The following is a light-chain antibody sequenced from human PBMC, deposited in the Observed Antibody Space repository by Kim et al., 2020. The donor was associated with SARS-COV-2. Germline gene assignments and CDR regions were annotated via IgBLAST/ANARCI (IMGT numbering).Light chain of an antibody. CDR3: QQYITSPQT. J-gene: IGKJ1*01. Sequence: SPGERATPYCRASRTFSSTYLAWYQQKLGQAPRLLIYAASSRATGVPDRFSGSGSGTDFTLTISRLEPEDFAVYYCQQYITSPQTFGQGTKVDIK. V-gene: IGKV3-20*01. CDR2: AAS. CDR1: RTFSSTY.